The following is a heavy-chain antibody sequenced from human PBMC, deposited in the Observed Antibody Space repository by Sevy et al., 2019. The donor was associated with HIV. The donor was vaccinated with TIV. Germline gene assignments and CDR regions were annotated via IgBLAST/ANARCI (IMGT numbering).Heavy chain of an antibody. CDR2: IIPIFDRA. Sequence: ASVKVSCKASGGTFSSYAISWVRHAPGQGLESMGGIIPIFDRANYAQKVQGRVTLTADESTRTADLELSSLRSEDTAVYYCERSPRTGTAVGANRYYFDYWGQGTLVTVSS. J-gene: IGHJ4*02. CDR3: ERSPRTGTAVGANRYYFDY. D-gene: IGHD2-8*02. CDR1: GGTFSSYA. V-gene: IGHV1-69*13.